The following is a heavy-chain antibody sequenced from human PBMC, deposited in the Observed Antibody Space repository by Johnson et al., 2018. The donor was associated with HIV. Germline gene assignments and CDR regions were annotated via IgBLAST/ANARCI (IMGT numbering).Heavy chain of an antibody. CDR3: ARERFSDILTGYHAFDV. J-gene: IGHJ3*01. CDR2: ISYDGGNK. D-gene: IGHD3-9*01. V-gene: IGHV3-30*03. CDR1: GFIFSGFG. Sequence: QVQLVESGGGVVQPGRPLRLSCAASGFIFSGFGLHWVRQAPGKGLEWVASISYDGGNKYYADSVRGRITISRDNSKNTLYLQMNSLRAEDTAVYYCARERFSDILTGYHAFDVWGQGTMVTVSS.